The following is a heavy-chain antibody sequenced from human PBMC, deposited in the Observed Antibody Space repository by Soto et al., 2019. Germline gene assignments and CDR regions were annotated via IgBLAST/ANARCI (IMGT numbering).Heavy chain of an antibody. CDR1: GDSVSSNSAA. CDR2: TYYRSKWYK. CDR3: ARTVGWLDP. D-gene: IGHD1-26*01. J-gene: IGHJ5*02. Sequence: QVQLQQSGPGLVKPSQTLSLTFAISGDSVSSNSAAWNWIRQSPSRGLEWLERTYYRSKWYKEYAASVKSRITINPDTSKNQFSLQLNSVSPEDTAVYYCARTVGWLDPWGQGTLVTVSS. V-gene: IGHV6-1*01.